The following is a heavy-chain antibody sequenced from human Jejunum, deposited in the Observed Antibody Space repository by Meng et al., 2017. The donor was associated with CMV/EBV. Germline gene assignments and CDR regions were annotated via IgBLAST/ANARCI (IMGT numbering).Heavy chain of an antibody. J-gene: IGHJ2*01. V-gene: IGHV1-69-2*01. CDR2: VAPEDGET. D-gene: IGHD1-26*01. Sequence: SGNTYTDHYIHWIKEAPGKGLEWMGLVAPEDGETRYADKSQGRVTISADTSTKTIYVDLSSLRSEDTAVYFCALGLYSSSWYFDLWGRGTLVTVSS. CDR1: GNTYTDHY. CDR3: ALGLYSSSWYFDL.